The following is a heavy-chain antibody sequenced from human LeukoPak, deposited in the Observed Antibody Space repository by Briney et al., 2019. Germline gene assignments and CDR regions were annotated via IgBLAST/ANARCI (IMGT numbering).Heavy chain of an antibody. CDR1: GGSISSYY. CDR3: AGYDFWSGSFDY. CDR2: IYTSGST. V-gene: IGHV4-4*07. J-gene: IGHJ4*02. Sequence: SETLSLTGTGSGGSISSYYWSWIRQPAGKGLEWIGRIYTSGSTNYNPSLKSRVTMSVDTSKNQFSLKLSSVTAADTAVYYCAGYDFWSGSFDYWGQGTLVTVSS. D-gene: IGHD3-3*01.